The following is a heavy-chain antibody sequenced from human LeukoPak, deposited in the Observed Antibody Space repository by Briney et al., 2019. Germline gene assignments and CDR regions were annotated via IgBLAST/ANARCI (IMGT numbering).Heavy chain of an antibody. CDR1: GDSVSSNSAA. J-gene: IGHJ3*02. V-gene: IGHV6-1*01. Sequence: SQTLSLTCAISGDSVSSNSAAWNWIRHSPWSGLEWLGRTYYRSEWYNDYAVSVRSRITINPDTSKNHFSLHLNSVTPEDTAVYYCAREADTAMTDAFDIWDQGTMVTVSS. D-gene: IGHD5-18*01. CDR2: TYYRSEWYN. CDR3: AREADTAMTDAFDI.